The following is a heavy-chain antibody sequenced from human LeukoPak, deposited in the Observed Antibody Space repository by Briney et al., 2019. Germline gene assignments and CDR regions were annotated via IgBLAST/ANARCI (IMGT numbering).Heavy chain of an antibody. V-gene: IGHV3-48*04. D-gene: IGHD1-7*01. J-gene: IGHJ6*03. Sequence: GGSLRLSCAASGFTFSSYSMNWVRQAPGKGLEWVSYISYSSSTIYYADSVKGRFSISRDNANNSLFLQMNSLRAEDTAVYYCARRAPTGRNYNYYYYYMDVWGKGTTVTVSS. CDR2: ISYSSSTI. CDR3: ARRAPTGRNYNYYYYYMDV. CDR1: GFTFSSYS.